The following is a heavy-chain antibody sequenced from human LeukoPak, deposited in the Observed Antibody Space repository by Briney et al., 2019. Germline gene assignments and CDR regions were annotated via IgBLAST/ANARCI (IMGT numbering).Heavy chain of an antibody. D-gene: IGHD1-26*01. J-gene: IGHJ4*02. Sequence: SETLSLTCTVSGGSVSSSNYYWGWIRQPPGKGLEWIGGIYHSGSTYYNPSLKSRTTISVDTSNNQFSLKLSSVTAADTAVYYCARLLVGAAVFWGQGTLVTVSS. V-gene: IGHV4-39*01. CDR1: GGSVSSSNYY. CDR3: ARLLVGAAVF. CDR2: IYHSGST.